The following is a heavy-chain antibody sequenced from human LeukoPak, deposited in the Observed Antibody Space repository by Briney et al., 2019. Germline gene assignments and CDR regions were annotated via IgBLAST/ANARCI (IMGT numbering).Heavy chain of an antibody. D-gene: IGHD5-12*01. CDR1: GGSISGYY. J-gene: IGHJ4*02. CDR3: AGPYSGYALH. V-gene: IGHV4-59*01. CDR2: IYYSGST. Sequence: SETLSLTCTVSGGSISGYYWSWIRQPPGKGLGWIGYIYYSGSTNYNPSLKSRVTISVDTSKNQFSLKRSSVTAADTAVYYCAGPYSGYALHWGQGTLVTVSS.